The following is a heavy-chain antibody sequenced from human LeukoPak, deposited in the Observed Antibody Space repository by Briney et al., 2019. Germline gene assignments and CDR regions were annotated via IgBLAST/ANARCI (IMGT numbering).Heavy chain of an antibody. CDR1: GGSISSGAYP. J-gene: IGHJ4*02. D-gene: IGHD4-11*01. V-gene: IGHV4-31*03. Sequence: PSETLSLTCTVSGGSISSGAYPWSWIRQHPGEGLEWIGYIYYSGSTYYNPSLKSRVSISVDTSKNQFSLKLSSVTAADTAVYYCTNTNYENFDYWGQGTLVTVSS. CDR2: IYYSGST. CDR3: TNTNYENFDY.